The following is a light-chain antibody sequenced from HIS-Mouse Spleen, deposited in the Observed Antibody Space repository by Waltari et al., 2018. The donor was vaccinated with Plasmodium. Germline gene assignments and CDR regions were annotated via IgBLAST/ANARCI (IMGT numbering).Light chain of an antibody. V-gene: IGKV3-15*01. CDR1: QSVSSN. CDR3: QQYNNWSFT. J-gene: IGKJ3*01. CDR2: GAS. Sequence: IVMTQSPPTLSLSPGERATISCRARQSVSSNLAWYQQKPGQAPRLLIYGASTRATGIPARFSGSGSGTEFALTISSLQSEDFAVYYCQQYNNWSFTFGPGTKVDIK.